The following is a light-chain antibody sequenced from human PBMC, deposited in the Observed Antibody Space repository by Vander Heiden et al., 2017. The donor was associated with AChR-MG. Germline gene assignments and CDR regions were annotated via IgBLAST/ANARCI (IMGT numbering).Light chain of an antibody. J-gene: IGKJ1*01. CDR2: DAS. CDR3: QQYDNLSWT. Sequence: DIQMTQSPSSLSASVGDRVTITCQARQDISNYLNWYQQKPGKDPKLLSYDASNLETGVPSRFSGRGSGTDFTFTISSLQPEDIATYYCQQYDNLSWTFGQGTKVEIK. CDR1: QDISNY. V-gene: IGKV1-33*01.